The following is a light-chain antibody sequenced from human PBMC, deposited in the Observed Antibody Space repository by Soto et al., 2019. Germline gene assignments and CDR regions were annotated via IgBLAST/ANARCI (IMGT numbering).Light chain of an antibody. CDR1: SSDIGGYDY. CDR3: TSYASGSSPVV. V-gene: IGLV2-14*01. Sequence: QSVLTQPASVSGSPGQSITLSCTGTSSDIGGYDYVSWYQRHPGKAPKLIIYDVNNRPSGVSNRFSGSKSGNTASLTISGLQAADEADYYCTSYASGSSPVVFGGGTQLTVL. J-gene: IGLJ2*01. CDR2: DVN.